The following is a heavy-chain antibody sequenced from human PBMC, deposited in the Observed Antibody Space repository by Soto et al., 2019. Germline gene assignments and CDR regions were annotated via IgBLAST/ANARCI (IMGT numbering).Heavy chain of an antibody. CDR1: GFTVSNNY. D-gene: IGHD3-16*01. J-gene: IGHJ4*02. V-gene: IGHV3-66*01. CDR3: AAYSHKGY. CDR2: IYSGGST. Sequence: EEQLVESGGDLVQPGGSLRLSCAASGFTVSNNYMSWVRQAPGKGLEWVSLIYSGGSTYYADAVKGRFTISRDSSKNTLYLQMTSLRAEDMAMYYCAAYSHKGYWGQGTLVTVSS.